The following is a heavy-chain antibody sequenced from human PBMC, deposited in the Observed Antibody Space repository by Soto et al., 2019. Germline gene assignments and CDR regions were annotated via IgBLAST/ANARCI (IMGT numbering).Heavy chain of an antibody. D-gene: IGHD6-19*01. Sequence: ASVKVSCKASGYTFTSYGISWVRQAPGQGLEWMGWISAYNGNTNYAQKLQGRVTMTTDTSTSTAYMELRSLRPDDTAVYYCARDPVAADAFDIWGQGTMVTVSS. CDR2: ISAYNGNT. V-gene: IGHV1-18*01. J-gene: IGHJ3*02. CDR1: GYTFTSYG. CDR3: ARDPVAADAFDI.